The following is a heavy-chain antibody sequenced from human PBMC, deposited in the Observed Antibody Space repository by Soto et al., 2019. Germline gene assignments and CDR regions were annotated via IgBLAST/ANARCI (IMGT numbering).Heavy chain of an antibody. CDR2: IYHSGST. Sequence: QVQLQESGPGLVKPSETLSLTCTVSGGSITSYYWTWIRQPPGRGPEWIGYIYHSGSTNYNPSLTSRVTISVDTSMNKFPRKLNSVTAADTAVYYCARARRSQYYYYGMDVWGPGTTVTVSS. CDR3: ARARRSQYYYYGMDV. CDR1: GGSITSYY. J-gene: IGHJ6*02. V-gene: IGHV4-59*01.